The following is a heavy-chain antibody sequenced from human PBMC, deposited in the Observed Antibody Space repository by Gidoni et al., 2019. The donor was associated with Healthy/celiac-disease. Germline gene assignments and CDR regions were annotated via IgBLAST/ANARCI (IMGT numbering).Heavy chain of an antibody. CDR1: GFTFSSYS. V-gene: IGHV3-48*01. J-gene: IGHJ4*02. Sequence: EVQLVESGGGLVQPGGSLRLSCAASGFTFSSYSMNWVRQAPGKGLEWVSYISSSSSTIYYADSGKGRFTISRDNAKNSLYLQMNSLRAEDTAVYYCASIPRIAARPWFDYWGQGTLVTVSS. CDR3: ASIPRIAARPWFDY. CDR2: ISSSSSTI. D-gene: IGHD6-6*01.